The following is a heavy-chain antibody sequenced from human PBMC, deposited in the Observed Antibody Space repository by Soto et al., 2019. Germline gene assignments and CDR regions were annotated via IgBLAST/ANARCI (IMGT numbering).Heavy chain of an antibody. D-gene: IGHD3-22*01. J-gene: IGHJ4*02. V-gene: IGHV3-30-3*01. CDR2: ISNDGSNQ. Sequence: QVQLVESGGGVVQPGGSLRLSCAVSGFIFSNYAMYWVRQAPGKGPDWVAVISNDGSNQDYAASVKGRFTISRDNSKNTLYLQMNSLKVEDASMYYCARGDIVVNGPFDFWGQGTLVTVSS. CDR1: GFIFSNYA. CDR3: ARGDIVVNGPFDF.